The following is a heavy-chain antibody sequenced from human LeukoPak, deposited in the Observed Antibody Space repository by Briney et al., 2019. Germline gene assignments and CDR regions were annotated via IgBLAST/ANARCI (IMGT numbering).Heavy chain of an antibody. V-gene: IGHV5-51*01. J-gene: IGHJ5*02. Sequence: GESLKISCKGSGYSFTSYWIGWVRQMPGKGLEWMGIIYPGDSDTRYSPSFQGQVTISADKSISTAYLQWSSLKASDTAMYYCALFDCSGGSCYDRRWFDPWAREPWSPSPQ. CDR2: IYPGDSDT. CDR1: GYSFTSYW. D-gene: IGHD2-15*01. CDR3: ALFDCSGGSCYDRRWFDP.